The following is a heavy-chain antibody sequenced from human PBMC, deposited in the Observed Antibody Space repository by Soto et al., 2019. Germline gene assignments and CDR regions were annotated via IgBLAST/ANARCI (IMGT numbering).Heavy chain of an antibody. V-gene: IGHV3-74*01. CDR1: GFTFTSHW. J-gene: IGHJ6*02. CDR3: VRGMKNIYGMEV. Sequence: EVQLVESAGGLVQPGGSLRLSCAASGFTFTSHWMHWVRQAPGKGLFWVSRMNSDGTTTNYADSVKGRFFMSRDNAKNTVDLQMNSLRAEDTAVYYCVRGMKNIYGMEVWGQGSTVTVS. CDR2: MNSDGTTT.